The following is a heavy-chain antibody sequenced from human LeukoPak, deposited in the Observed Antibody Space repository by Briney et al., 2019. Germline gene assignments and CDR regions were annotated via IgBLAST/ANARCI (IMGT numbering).Heavy chain of an antibody. CDR3: ARGGWWLVIYYGRDV. D-gene: IGHD6-19*01. J-gene: IGHJ6*02. Sequence: GSTNYNPSLKSRVTISVDTSKNQFSLKLSSVTAADTAVYYCARGGWWLVIYYGRDVWGQGTTVTVSS. CDR2: GST. V-gene: IGHV4-34*01.